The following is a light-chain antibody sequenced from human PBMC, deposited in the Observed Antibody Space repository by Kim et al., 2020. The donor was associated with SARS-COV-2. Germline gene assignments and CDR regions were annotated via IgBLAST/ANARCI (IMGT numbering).Light chain of an antibody. CDR3: SSYAGSNNLV. Sequence: GQSVTISCTGTSSDVGGYNYVSWYTQHPGKAPKLMIYEVSKRPSGVPDRFSGSKSGNTASLTVSGLQAEDEADYYCSSYAGSNNLVFGGGTQLTVL. J-gene: IGLJ2*01. V-gene: IGLV2-8*01. CDR2: EVS. CDR1: SSDVGGYNY.